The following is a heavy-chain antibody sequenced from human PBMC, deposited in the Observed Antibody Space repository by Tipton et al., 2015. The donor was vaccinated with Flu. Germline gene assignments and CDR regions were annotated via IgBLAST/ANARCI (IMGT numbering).Heavy chain of an antibody. CDR1: GYTFTGYY. Sequence: QSGTEVKKPGDSVKVSCKASGYTFTGYYMHWVRQAPGQGLEWMGWNNPNSGSTNYAQKFQGRVTMTRDTTISTAYMELSRLRSGDAVVYYWARDHAFVIWGQGTMVTVSS. J-gene: IGHJ3*02. CDR3: ARDHAFVI. V-gene: IGHV1-2*02. CDR2: NNPNSGST.